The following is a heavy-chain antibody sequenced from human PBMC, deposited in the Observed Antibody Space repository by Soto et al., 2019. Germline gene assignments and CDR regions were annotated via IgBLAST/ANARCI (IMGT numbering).Heavy chain of an antibody. V-gene: IGHV4-30-2*01. D-gene: IGHD6-13*01. CDR2: IFHSGTT. CDR3: ARDKWRAGAGGFYGMDV. Sequence: SETLSLTCAVSGDSISSCGNSWNWIRQPPGKGLEWVGYIFHSGTTYYNPSLKSRVTISLDRSKNQFSLKLTSVTAADTAVYYCARDKWRAGAGGFYGMDVWGQGTTVTVSS. CDR1: GDSISSCGNS. J-gene: IGHJ6*02.